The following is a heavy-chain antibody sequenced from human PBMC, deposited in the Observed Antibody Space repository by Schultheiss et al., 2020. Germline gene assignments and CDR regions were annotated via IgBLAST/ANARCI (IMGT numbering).Heavy chain of an antibody. D-gene: IGHD5-18*01. J-gene: IGHJ4*02. CDR3: ARELLTLKRGYSYGGIDY. CDR2: ISGYNGNT. V-gene: IGHV1-18*01. CDR1: GYTFASYG. Sequence: ASVKVSCKTSGYTFASYGISWVRQAPGQGLEWMGWISGYNGNTNYAQKLQGRVTMTRDTSISTAYMELSRLRSDDTAVYYCARELLTLKRGYSYGGIDYWGQGTLVTVSS.